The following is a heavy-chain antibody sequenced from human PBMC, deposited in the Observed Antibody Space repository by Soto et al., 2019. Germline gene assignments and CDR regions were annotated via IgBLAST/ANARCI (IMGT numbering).Heavy chain of an antibody. CDR3: ATDNSQYSSAFLGY. J-gene: IGHJ4*02. CDR2: FDPEDGET. CDR1: VYTFTSYG. D-gene: IGHD6-19*01. Sequence: XSVKVSCNASVYTFTSYGISWVRQAPGQGLEWMGGFDPEDGETIYAQKFQGRVTMTEDTSTDTAYMELSSLRSEDTAVCYCATDNSQYSSAFLGYWGQGTLVTVSS. V-gene: IGHV1-24*01.